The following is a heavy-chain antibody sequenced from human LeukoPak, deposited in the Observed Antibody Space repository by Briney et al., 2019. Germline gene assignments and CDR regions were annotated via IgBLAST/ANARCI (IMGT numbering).Heavy chain of an antibody. CDR2: ISGSGGST. J-gene: IGHJ4*02. D-gene: IGHD6-13*01. CDR1: GFTFSSYA. Sequence: PGGSLRLSCAASGFTFSSYAINWVRQAPGKGLEWVSVISGSGGSTYYADSVKGRFTIPRDNSQDTLYLQMNSLRAEDTAIYYCAKASPYSSTWYSPNFDYWGQGALVTVSS. V-gene: IGHV3-23*01. CDR3: AKASPYSSTWYSPNFDY.